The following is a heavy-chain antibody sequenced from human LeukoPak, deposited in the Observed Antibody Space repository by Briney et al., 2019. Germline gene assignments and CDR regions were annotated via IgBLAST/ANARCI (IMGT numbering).Heavy chain of an antibody. CDR1: GFTFSSYR. Sequence: GGSLRLSCAASGFTFSSYRVYWVRQAPGKGLVWVSRINSDGSSTTYADSVKGRFTISRDNAKNSLYLQMNSLRAEDTAVYYCAELGITMIGGVWGKGTTVTISS. J-gene: IGHJ6*04. CDR2: INSDGSST. V-gene: IGHV3-74*01. CDR3: AELGITMIGGV. D-gene: IGHD3-10*02.